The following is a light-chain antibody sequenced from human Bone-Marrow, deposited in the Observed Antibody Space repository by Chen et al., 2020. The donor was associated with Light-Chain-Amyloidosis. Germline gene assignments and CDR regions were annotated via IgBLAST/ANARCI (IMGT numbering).Light chain of an antibody. CDR3: SSYTGSSTYV. V-gene: IGLV2-14*01. CDR1: SSDVGGYKY. J-gene: IGLJ1*01. Sequence: QSALTQPASVSGSPGQSITISCTGTSSDVGGYKYVSWYQQHPGKAPKLTIYEVSNRPSGISNRFSGSKSGNTASLTIPGLQAEDEADYYCSSYTGSSTYVFGTGTKVTVL. CDR2: EVS.